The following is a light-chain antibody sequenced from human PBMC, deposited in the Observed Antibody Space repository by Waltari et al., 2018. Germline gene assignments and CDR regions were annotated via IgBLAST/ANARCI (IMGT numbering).Light chain of an antibody. V-gene: IGLV2-23*02. CDR2: EVS. CDR3: SSYAGGSWV. J-gene: IGLJ3*02. Sequence: QSALTQPASVSGSPGQSITISCPGTSSDIGPYNLVSWFQQYPGKVPKLIFYEVSKRPSGVSNHFSGSKSGNTASLTISGLQAEDEAHYYCSSYAGGSWVFGRGTKVTVL. CDR1: SSDIGPYNL.